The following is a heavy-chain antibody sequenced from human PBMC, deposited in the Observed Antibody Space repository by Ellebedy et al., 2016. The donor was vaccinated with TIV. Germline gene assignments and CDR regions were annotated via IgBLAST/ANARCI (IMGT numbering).Heavy chain of an antibody. CDR2: IIPILGIA. CDR3: ARGPSGYGSLN. CDR1: GYTFTSYG. V-gene: IGHV1-69*04. Sequence: AASVKVSCKASGYTFTSYGISWVRQAPGQGLEWMGRIIPILGIANYAQKFQGRVTITADKSTSTAYMELSSLRSEDTAVYYCARGPSGYGSLNWGQGTLVTVSS. D-gene: IGHD5-12*01. J-gene: IGHJ4*02.